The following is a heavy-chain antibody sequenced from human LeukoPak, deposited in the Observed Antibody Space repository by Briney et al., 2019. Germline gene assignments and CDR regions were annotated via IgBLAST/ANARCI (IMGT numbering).Heavy chain of an antibody. CDR3: ARSPEPFDYGPYNWFDP. Sequence: GGSLRLSCAASGFTFSTYVMHWVRQAPGKELEWVALIWYDESNEYYADSVKGRFTVSRDNSRSMMYLQMDSLRAEDTAVYYCARSPEPFDYGPYNWFDPWGQGTRVTVSS. D-gene: IGHD4-17*01. CDR2: IWYDESNE. CDR1: GFTFSTYV. V-gene: IGHV3-33*01. J-gene: IGHJ5*02.